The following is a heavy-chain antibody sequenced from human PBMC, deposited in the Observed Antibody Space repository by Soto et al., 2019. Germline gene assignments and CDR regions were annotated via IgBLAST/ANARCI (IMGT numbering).Heavy chain of an antibody. Sequence: QVQLVESGGGVVQPGRSLRLSCLASGFTFSNYGIHWVRQAPGKGLEWVAVMSYDGSEEYYADSVKGRFTISRDSSKNTPYLQMDSLRSEDTAVYYCAKDRLEGEPYYFDSWGQGTLVTVSS. D-gene: IGHD1-26*01. CDR3: AKDRLEGEPYYFDS. V-gene: IGHV3-30*18. CDR2: MSYDGSEE. J-gene: IGHJ4*02. CDR1: GFTFSNYG.